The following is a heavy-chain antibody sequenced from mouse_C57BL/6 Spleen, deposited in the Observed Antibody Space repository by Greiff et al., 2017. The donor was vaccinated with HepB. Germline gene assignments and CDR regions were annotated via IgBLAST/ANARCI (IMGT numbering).Heavy chain of an antibody. Sequence: QVQLKQSGPELVKPGASVKISCKASGYAFSSSWMNWVKQRPGKGLEWIGRIYPGDGDTNYNGKFKGKATLTADKSSSTAYMQLSSLTSEDSAVYFCAITGGCAMDYWGQGTSVTVSS. J-gene: IGHJ4*01. CDR3: AITGGCAMDY. V-gene: IGHV1-82*01. CDR2: IYPGDGDT. CDR1: GYAFSSSW. D-gene: IGHD4-1*01.